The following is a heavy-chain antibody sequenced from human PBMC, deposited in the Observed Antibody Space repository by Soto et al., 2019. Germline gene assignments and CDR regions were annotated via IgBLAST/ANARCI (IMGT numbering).Heavy chain of an antibody. CDR3: ARTYCSGGSCYASYYFYGMDV. CDR1: GGILISVG. V-gene: IGHV5-51*01. D-gene: IGHD2-15*01. J-gene: IGHJ6*02. CDR2: IYPGDSDT. Sequence: LKSSAKGCGGILISVGVGSVRQIPGKGLEWMGIIYPGDSDTRYSPSFQGQVTISADKSISTAYLQWSSLKASDTAMYYCARTYCSGGSCYASYYFYGMDVWGQGTTVPVSS.